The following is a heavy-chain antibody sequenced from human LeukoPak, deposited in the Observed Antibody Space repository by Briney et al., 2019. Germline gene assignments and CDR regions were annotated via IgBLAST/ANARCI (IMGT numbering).Heavy chain of an antibody. CDR1: GFSLANVW. CDR3: ARDEYLVVVTSDAFDI. CDR2: IKSKIEGGTT. D-gene: IGHD3-22*01. V-gene: IGHV3-15*07. J-gene: IGHJ3*02. Sequence: PGGSLRLSCAASGFSLANVWLHWIRQAPGKGLEWVGRIKSKIEGGTTDYAAPVRGRFTISRDDSKNTLFLQMNSLRAEDTAVYYCARDEYLVVVTSDAFDIWGQGTMVTVSS.